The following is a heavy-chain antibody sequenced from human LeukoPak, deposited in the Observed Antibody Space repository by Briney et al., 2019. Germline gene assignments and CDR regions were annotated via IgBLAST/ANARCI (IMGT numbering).Heavy chain of an antibody. Sequence: SETLSLTCTVSGGSISSSSYYWGWLRQPPGEGLEWIGSIYYSGSTYYNPSLKSRVTISVDTSKNQFSLKLSSVTAADTAVYYCARHDYDFWSGYYKPPDYWGQGTLVTVSS. V-gene: IGHV4-39*01. CDR3: ARHDYDFWSGYYKPPDY. D-gene: IGHD3-3*01. J-gene: IGHJ4*02. CDR2: IYYSGST. CDR1: GGSISSSSYY.